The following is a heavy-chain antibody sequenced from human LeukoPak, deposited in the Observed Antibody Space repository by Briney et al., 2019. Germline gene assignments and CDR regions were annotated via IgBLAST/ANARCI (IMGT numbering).Heavy chain of an antibody. J-gene: IGHJ4*02. CDR2: INPNSGGT. CDR1: GYTFTGYY. D-gene: IGHD1-26*01. Sequence: GASVKVSCKASGYTFTGYYMHWVRQAPGQGLEWMGWINPNSGGTNYAQKFQGRATMTRDTSISTAYMELSRLRSDDTAVYYCASIGGSYYPPFVDYWGQGTLVTVSS. CDR3: ASIGGSYYPPFVDY. V-gene: IGHV1-2*02.